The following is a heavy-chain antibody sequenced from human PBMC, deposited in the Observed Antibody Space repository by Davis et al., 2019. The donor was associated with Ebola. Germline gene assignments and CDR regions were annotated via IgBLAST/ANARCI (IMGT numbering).Heavy chain of an antibody. D-gene: IGHD1-1*01. CDR1: GYTFTGYY. Sequence: AASVKVSCMASGYTFTGYYMHWVRQAPGQGLEWMGWINPHNGNTNYAQNVQGRVTMTTDTSTSTAYMEVGSLRSDDTAVYYCARAQFPTTSDHWGQGTLVTVSS. CDR3: ARAQFPTTSDH. V-gene: IGHV1-18*04. CDR2: INPHNGNT. J-gene: IGHJ4*02.